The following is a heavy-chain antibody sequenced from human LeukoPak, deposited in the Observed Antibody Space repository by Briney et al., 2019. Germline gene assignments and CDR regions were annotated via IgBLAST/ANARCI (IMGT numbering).Heavy chain of an antibody. D-gene: IGHD2-15*01. CDR3: ARVSFHSGGPGP. CDR1: GGSVSTAGYF. Sequence: SQTLSLTCTVSGGSVSTAGYFWNWIRQHPGKGLEWIGYIYYSGSTYYNPFLKSRVTISADTSTNQFSLNLSSVTAADTAVYYCARVSFHSGGPGPWGQGTLVTVSS. CDR2: IYYSGST. J-gene: IGHJ5*02. V-gene: IGHV4-31*03.